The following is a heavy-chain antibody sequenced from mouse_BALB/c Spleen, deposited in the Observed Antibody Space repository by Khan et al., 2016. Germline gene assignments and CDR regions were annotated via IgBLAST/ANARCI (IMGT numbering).Heavy chain of an antibody. J-gene: IGHJ2*01. CDR3: ARLHYYGYMNY. CDR2: INPDSSTI. D-gene: IGHD1-2*01. CDR1: GFDFSRYW. V-gene: IGHV4-1*02. Sequence: EVKLLESGGGLVQPGGSLKLSCAASGFDFSRYWMSWVRQTPGKGLEWIGEINPDSSTINYTPSLKDKFIISRDNAKNTLYLQMSKVRSDDTALYYCARLHYYGYMNYWGQGTTLTVSS.